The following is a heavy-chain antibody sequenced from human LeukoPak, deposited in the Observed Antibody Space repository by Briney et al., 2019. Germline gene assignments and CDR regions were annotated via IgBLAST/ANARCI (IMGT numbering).Heavy chain of an antibody. J-gene: IGHJ4*02. CDR3: ARVRYSSSWYGGSDY. CDR1: GFTFSSYG. D-gene: IGHD6-13*01. CDR2: IRYDGSNK. V-gene: IGHV3-30*02. Sequence: GGSLRLSCAASGFTFSSYGMHWVRQAPGKGLEWVAFIRYDGSNKYYADSVKGRFTISRDNSKNTLYLQMNSLRAEDTAVYYCARVRYSSSWYGGSDYWGQGTLVTVSS.